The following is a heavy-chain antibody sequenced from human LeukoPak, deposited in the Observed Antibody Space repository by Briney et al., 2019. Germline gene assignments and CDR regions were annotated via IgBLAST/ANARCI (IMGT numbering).Heavy chain of an antibody. V-gene: IGHV3-53*01. J-gene: IGHJ5*01. D-gene: IGHD5-24*01. CDR1: GFIINRNY. CDR3: ARGPDVDGFIHAPFDS. CDR2: LYAGGTT. Sequence: GGSVTLSCSASGFIINRNYMIWLRPAPGKGREGVELLYAGGTTFYAGSVESRFTISRDISKNMLYLQMNSLRAEDTAVYYCARGPDVDGFIHAPFDSWGQGTLVTASS.